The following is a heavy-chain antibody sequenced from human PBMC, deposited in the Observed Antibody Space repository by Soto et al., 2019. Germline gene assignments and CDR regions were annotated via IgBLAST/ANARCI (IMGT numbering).Heavy chain of an antibody. CDR1: GGSISSGGYS. Sequence: SETLSLTCAVSGGSISSGGYSWSWLQQPPGKGLEWIGDVYHSGSIYYNPSLKSRVAISVDRSKNQLSLSLASVTSADTAVYYCAREDYDSSTYYPPHVDLWGRGTLVTVSS. CDR3: AREDYDSSTYYPPHVDL. J-gene: IGHJ2*01. D-gene: IGHD3-22*01. CDR2: VYHSGSI. V-gene: IGHV4-30-2*01.